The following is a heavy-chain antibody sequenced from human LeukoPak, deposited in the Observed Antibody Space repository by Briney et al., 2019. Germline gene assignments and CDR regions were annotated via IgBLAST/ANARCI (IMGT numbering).Heavy chain of an antibody. CDR1: GYTFTSYD. J-gene: IGHJ4*02. CDR3: ARGRYNWNDYLDY. D-gene: IGHD1-1*01. V-gene: IGHV1-8*01. Sequence: GASVKVSCKASGYTFTSYDINWVRQATGQGLEWMGWMNPNSGNTGYAQKFQGRVTMTRNTSISTAYIELSSLRSEDTAVYYCARGRYNWNDYLDYWGQGTLVTVSS. CDR2: MNPNSGNT.